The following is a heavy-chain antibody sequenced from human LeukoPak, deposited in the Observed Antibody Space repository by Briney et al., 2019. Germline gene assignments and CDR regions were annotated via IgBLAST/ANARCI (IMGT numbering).Heavy chain of an antibody. D-gene: IGHD6-19*01. CDR3: AAAVADDAFDI. J-gene: IGHJ3*02. V-gene: IGHV1-8*01. CDR1: GYTYTSYD. Sequence: GASVKVSRKASGYTYTSYDINWVRQATGQGLEWMGWMNPNSGNTGYAQKFQGRVTMTRNTSISTAYMELSSLRSEDTAVYYCAAAVADDAFDIWGQGTMVTVSS. CDR2: MNPNSGNT.